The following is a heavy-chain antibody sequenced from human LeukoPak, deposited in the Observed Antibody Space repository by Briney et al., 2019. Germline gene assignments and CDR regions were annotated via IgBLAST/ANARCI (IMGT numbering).Heavy chain of an antibody. CDR1: GGSISSSSYC. J-gene: IGHJ4*02. V-gene: IGHV4-39*07. CDR3: ARGGRGAQQQLVGLTYFDY. CDR2: IYYRGST. D-gene: IGHD6-13*01. Sequence: SETLSLTCTVSGGSISSSSYCWGWIRQPPGKGLEWIGSIYYRGSTYYNPSVKSRVTISVDTSKNQFSLKLSSVTAADTAVYYCARGGRGAQQQLVGLTYFDYWGQGTLVTVSS.